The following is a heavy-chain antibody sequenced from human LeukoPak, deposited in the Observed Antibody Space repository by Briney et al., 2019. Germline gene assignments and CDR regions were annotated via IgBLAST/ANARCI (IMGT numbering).Heavy chain of an antibody. CDR1: GFTLSSFA. Sequence: GGSLRLSCVASGFTLSSFAMSWVRQAPGRGLEWVSGISGSGGGATYYADSVKGRFTISRDNSKNTLYLQMDSLRVEDTAVYYCAKDHYDILTGYLGDYWGQGTLVTVSS. CDR2: ISGSGGGAT. CDR3: AKDHYDILTGYLGDY. V-gene: IGHV3-23*01. D-gene: IGHD3-9*01. J-gene: IGHJ4*02.